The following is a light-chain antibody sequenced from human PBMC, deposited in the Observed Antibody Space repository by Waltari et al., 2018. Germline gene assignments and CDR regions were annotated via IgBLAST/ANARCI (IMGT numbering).Light chain of an antibody. J-gene: IGKJ2*01. CDR3: QQYDSSMYT. Sequence: EIVLTQSPGTLSLSPGERATLSCRASQSVSSSYLAWYQQRPGQPPRLLIYSASTRATGIPDRFSGSGSGTDFTLTISRLEPEDFAVYYCQQYDSSMYTFGQGTKLEIK. CDR1: QSVSSSY. V-gene: IGKV3-20*01. CDR2: SAS.